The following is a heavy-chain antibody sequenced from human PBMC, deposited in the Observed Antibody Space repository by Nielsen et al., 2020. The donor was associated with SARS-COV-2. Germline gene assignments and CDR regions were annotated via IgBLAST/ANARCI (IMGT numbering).Heavy chain of an antibody. CDR3: ATWGTTYYYYGMDV. CDR2: ISAYNGNT. J-gene: IGHJ6*02. CDR1: GYTFTSYG. D-gene: IGHD1-1*01. V-gene: IGHV1-18*01. Sequence: VKVSCKASGYTFTSYGISWVRQAPGQGLEWMGWISAYNGNTNYAQKLQGRVTMTTDTSTSTAYMELRSLRSDDTAVYYCATWGTTYYYYGMDVWGQGTTVTVSS.